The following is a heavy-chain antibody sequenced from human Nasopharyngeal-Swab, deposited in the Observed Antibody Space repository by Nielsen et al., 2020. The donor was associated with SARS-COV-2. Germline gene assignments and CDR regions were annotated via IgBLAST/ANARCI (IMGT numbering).Heavy chain of an antibody. CDR2: ISGSGGST. D-gene: IGHD3-10*01. CDR3: YVLLWFGDYYYGMDV. J-gene: IGHJ6*02. Sequence: WIRQPPGKGLEWVSAISGSGGSTYYADSVKGQFTISRDNSKNTLYLQMNSLRAEDTAVYYCYVLLWFGDYYYGMDVWGQGTTVTVSS. V-gene: IGHV3-23*01.